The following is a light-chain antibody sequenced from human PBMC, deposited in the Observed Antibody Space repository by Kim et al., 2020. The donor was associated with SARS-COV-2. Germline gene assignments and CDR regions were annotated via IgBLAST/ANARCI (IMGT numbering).Light chain of an antibody. CDR1: RSNIGASYA. Sequence: GRRVIISCPGRRSNIGASYAVHWYQQLPGTAPKLLIYGNNNRPSGVPDRFSVSKSGTSASLAITGLQAEDEADYYCQSYDSSLSVIFGGGTQLTVL. J-gene: IGLJ2*01. CDR2: GNN. V-gene: IGLV1-40*01. CDR3: QSYDSSLSVI.